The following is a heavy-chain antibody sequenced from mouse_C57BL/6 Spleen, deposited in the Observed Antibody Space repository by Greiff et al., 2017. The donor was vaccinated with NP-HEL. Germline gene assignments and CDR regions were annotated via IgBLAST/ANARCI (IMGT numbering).Heavy chain of an antibody. CDR2: IDPETGGT. CDR1: GYTFTDYE. Sequence: QVQLKQSGAELVRPRASVTLSCKASGYTFTDYEMHWVKQTPVHGLEWIGAIDPETGGTAYNQKFKGKAILTADKSSSTAYMELRSLTSEDSAVYYCRGDYDGRDYFDYWGQGTTLTVSS. D-gene: IGHD2-4*01. J-gene: IGHJ2*01. CDR3: RGDYDGRDYFDY. V-gene: IGHV1-15*01.